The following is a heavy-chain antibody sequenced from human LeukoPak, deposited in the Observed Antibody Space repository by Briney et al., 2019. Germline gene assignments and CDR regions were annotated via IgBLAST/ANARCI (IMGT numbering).Heavy chain of an antibody. CDR1: GFTFSSYG. J-gene: IGHJ4*02. CDR3: AKELPYDYVWGSPRAGFDY. V-gene: IGHV3-30*18. Sequence: GGSLRLSCAASGFTFSSYGMHWVRQAPGKGLEWVAVISYDGSNKYYADSVKGRFTISRDNSKNTLYLQMNSLRAEDTAVYYCAKELPYDYVWGSPRAGFDYWGQGTLVTVSS. CDR2: ISYDGSNK. D-gene: IGHD3-16*01.